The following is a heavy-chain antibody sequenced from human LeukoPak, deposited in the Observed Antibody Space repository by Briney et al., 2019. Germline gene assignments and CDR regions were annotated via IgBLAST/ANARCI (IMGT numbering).Heavy chain of an antibody. CDR3: ARDPLYYYDSSGYCDY. CDR1: GFTFSSYA. CDR2: IAYDGSNK. V-gene: IGHV3-30*04. J-gene: IGHJ4*02. Sequence: GGSLRLSCAASGFTFSSYAMHWVRQAPGKGLEGVGVIAYDGSNKYYADSVKGRFTISRDNSKNTLYLQMNSLRAEDTAVYYCARDPLYYYDSSGYCDYWGQGTLVTVSS. D-gene: IGHD3-22*01.